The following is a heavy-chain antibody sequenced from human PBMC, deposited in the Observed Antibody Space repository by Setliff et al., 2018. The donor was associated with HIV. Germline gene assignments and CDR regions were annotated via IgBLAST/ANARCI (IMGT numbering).Heavy chain of an antibody. J-gene: IGHJ4*02. CDR2: INWNGGST. V-gene: IGHV3-20*04. CDR1: GFTFDDYG. D-gene: IGHD3-22*01. Sequence: LRLSCAASGFTFDDYGMSWVRQAPGKGLEWVSGINWNGGSTGYADSVKGRLTISRDNAKNSLYLQMNSLRAEDAALYYCARTDSSGYYYGGVYWGQGTLVTVSS. CDR3: ARTDSSGYYYGGVY.